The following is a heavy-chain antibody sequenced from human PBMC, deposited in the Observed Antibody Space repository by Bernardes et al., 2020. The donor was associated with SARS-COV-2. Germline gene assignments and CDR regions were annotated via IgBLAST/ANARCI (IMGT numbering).Heavy chain of an antibody. CDR3: ARDLCSDFNCHHQYFFGH. V-gene: IGHV1-69*13. Sequence: SVKVSCKASGGTFSSYGISWVRQVPGQGFEWMGGIIPIFATPDYAQKFQGRVTITADESTSTAYMELSSLRSEDTAVYYCARDLCSDFNCHHQYFFGHWGQGTLVTVSS. CDR2: IIPIFATP. D-gene: IGHD2-15*01. CDR1: GGTFSSYG. J-gene: IGHJ4*02.